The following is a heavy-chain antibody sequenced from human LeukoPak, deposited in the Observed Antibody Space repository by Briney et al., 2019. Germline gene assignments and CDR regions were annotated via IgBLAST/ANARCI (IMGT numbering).Heavy chain of an antibody. CDR1: GDTISTYY. J-gene: IGHJ4*02. CDR3: ARHGPLYDIWSAQFYFDY. V-gene: IGHV4-59*08. Sequence: SETLSLTCTVSGDTISTYYCSWIRQPPGKRLEWIGYIYFSGTTKYNPSLKSRVTISVDTSKNQFSLRLSSVTAADTALYYCARHGPLYDIWSAQFYFDYWGQGTLVTVSS. D-gene: IGHD3-3*01. CDR2: IYFSGTT.